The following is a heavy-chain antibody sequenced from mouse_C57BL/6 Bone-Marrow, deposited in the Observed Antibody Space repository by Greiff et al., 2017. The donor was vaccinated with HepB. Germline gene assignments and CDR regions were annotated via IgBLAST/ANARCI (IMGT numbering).Heavy chain of an antibody. CDR3: ARRTRWYYAMDY. D-gene: IGHD1-1*02. CDR2: ISSGSSTI. V-gene: IGHV5-17*01. J-gene: IGHJ4*01. Sequence: EVKLVESGGGLVKPGGSLKLSCAASGFTFSDYGMHWVRQAPEKGLEWVAYISSGSSTICYADTVKGRFTISRDNAKNTLFLQMTSLRSEDTAMYYCARRTRWYYAMDYWGQGTSVTVSS. CDR1: GFTFSDYG.